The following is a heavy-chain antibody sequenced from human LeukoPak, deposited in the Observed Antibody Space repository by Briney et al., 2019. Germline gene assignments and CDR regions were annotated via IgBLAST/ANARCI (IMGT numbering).Heavy chain of an antibody. V-gene: IGHV4-4*07. CDR2: MYTSGST. D-gene: IGHD2-2*01. Sequence: PSETLSLTCTVSGGSISSYYWSWIRQPAGKGLEWIGRMYTSGSTNYNPSLKSRVTLSVDTSKNQFSLRLSSVTAADTAIYYCARDCSSTSCYGYAFDIWGQGTMVTVSS. CDR1: GGSISSYY. J-gene: IGHJ3*02. CDR3: ARDCSSTSCYGYAFDI.